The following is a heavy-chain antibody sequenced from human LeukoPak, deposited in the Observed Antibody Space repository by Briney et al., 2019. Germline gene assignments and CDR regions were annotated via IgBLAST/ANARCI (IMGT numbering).Heavy chain of an antibody. CDR3: ARVRGSWCLDC. CDR1: GFIFSNYW. CDR2: IKQDGSDK. Sequence: PGGSLRLSFAASGFIFSNYWMSWVRQAPGKGLEWVANIKQDGSDKYYVDSVKGRFTISRDNAKNSLYLQMNSLRADDTAVYYCARVRGSWCLDCWGQGTLVTVSS. J-gene: IGHJ4*02. V-gene: IGHV3-7*01. D-gene: IGHD6-13*01.